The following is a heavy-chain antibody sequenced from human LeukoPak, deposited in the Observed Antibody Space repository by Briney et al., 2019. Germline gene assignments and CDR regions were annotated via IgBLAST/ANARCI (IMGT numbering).Heavy chain of an antibody. CDR2: INPNSGGT. J-gene: IGHJ4*02. CDR1: GYSFIDYY. Sequence: APVKLSCKASGYSFIDYYMHWVRQAPGQGLEWMGWINPNSGGTNYAQKFQGRVTMTRDTSIGTAYMELSTLTSDDTAVYYCARDLAAALHGYWGQGTLVTVSS. CDR3: ARDLAAALHGY. V-gene: IGHV1-2*02. D-gene: IGHD6-13*01.